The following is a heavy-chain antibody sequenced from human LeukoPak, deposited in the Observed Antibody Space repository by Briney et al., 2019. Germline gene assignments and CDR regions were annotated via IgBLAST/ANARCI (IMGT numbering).Heavy chain of an antibody. V-gene: IGHV3-30*04. J-gene: IGHJ4*02. CDR2: ISDDGSKK. D-gene: IGHD5-12*01. Sequence: GGSLRLSCPASGFIFTSYAMHWVRQAPGKGLEGVAVISDDGSKKYYADSAKGRFTISRDTSKNTLYLQMNSLRAEDTAVYYCARRGYSAYDLGYWGQGTLVTVSS. CDR3: ARRGYSAYDLGY. CDR1: GFIFTSYA.